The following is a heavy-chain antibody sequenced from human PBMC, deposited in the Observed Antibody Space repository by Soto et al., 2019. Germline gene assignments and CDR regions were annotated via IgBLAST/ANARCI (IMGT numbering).Heavy chain of an antibody. CDR1: GASFSVYY. CDR2: INHSGST. J-gene: IGHJ2*01. D-gene: IGHD3-3*01. V-gene: IGHV4-34*01. Sequence: ETLSPTCSVYGASFSVYYWSWIRQPPGKGLEWIGEINHSGSTNYNPSLKSRVTISVDTSKKQFSLKLSSVTAADTAVYYCERELRDGYIYWYFDLWGRGTLVTVYS. CDR3: ERELRDGYIYWYFDL.